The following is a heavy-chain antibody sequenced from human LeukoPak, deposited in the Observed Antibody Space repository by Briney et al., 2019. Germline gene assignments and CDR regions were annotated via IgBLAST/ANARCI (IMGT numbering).Heavy chain of an antibody. D-gene: IGHD3-3*01. CDR3: TTETQYYDFWSGYGSYYYYYYMDV. J-gene: IGHJ6*03. CDR2: IKSKTDGGTT. V-gene: IGHV3-15*01. Sequence: PGGSLRLSCAASGFTFSNAWMSWVRQAPGKGLEWVGRIKSKTDGGTTDYAAPVRGRFTISRDDSKNTLYLQMNSLKTEDTAVYYCTTETQYYDFWSGYGSYYYYYYMDVWGKGTTVTVSS. CDR1: GFTFSNAW.